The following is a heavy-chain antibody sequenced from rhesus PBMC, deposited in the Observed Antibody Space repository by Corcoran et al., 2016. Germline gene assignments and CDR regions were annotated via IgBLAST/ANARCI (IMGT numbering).Heavy chain of an antibody. V-gene: IGHV4S10*01. CDR3: ARDLKT. CDR2: ISGSGTKT. J-gene: IGHJ4*01. Sequence: QVQLQESGPGVVKPSETLSLTCAVSGGSISNSYWWTWIRQPPGKGLEWIGYISGSGTKTNYNPSLKSRVTISKDTPNTQFSLKLNSVTAADTAVYYCARDLKTWGQGVLVTVSS. CDR1: GGSISNSYW.